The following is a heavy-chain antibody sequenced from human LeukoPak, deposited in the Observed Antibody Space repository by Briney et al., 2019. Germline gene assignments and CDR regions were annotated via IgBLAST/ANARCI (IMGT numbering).Heavy chain of an antibody. V-gene: IGHV3-23*01. CDR1: GFTFSTRP. CDR2: IGGSSDRT. D-gene: IGHD2-21*02. Sequence: PGGSLRLSCAASGFTFSTRPMSWVRQAPGKGLEWVSAIGGSSDRTYYADSVEGRFIISRDNSRNMLYLQMNSLRAEDTAVYYCAKAGAYCGDNCYSIFNHWGQGTLVTVSS. CDR3: AKAGAYCGDNCYSIFNH. J-gene: IGHJ4*02.